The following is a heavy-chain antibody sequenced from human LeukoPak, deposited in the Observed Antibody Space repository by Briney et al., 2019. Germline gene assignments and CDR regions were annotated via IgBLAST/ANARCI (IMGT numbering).Heavy chain of an antibody. J-gene: IGHJ5*02. Sequence: RASVKVSCKASGYTFTSYGISWVRQAPGQGLEWMGWISAYNGNTNYAQKLQGRVTMTTDTSTSTAYMELRSLRSDDTAVYYCARARITIFGVVRFWFDPWGQGTLVTVSS. D-gene: IGHD3-3*01. CDR2: ISAYNGNT. CDR1: GYTFTSYG. V-gene: IGHV1-18*01. CDR3: ARARITIFGVVRFWFDP.